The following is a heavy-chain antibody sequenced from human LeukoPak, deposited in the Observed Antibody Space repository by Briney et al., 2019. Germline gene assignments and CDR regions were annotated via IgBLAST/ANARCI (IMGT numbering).Heavy chain of an antibody. CDR3: ARPYFPAVALPVFDY. Sequence: SETLSLTCTVSGGSISSSSYHWGWIRQPPGKGLEWIGSIYYSGSTYYNPSLKSRVTISVDTPKNQFSLKLSSVTAADTAVYYCARPYFPAVALPVFDYWGQGTLVTVSS. CDR1: GGSISSSSYH. V-gene: IGHV4-39*01. D-gene: IGHD6-19*01. CDR2: IYYSGST. J-gene: IGHJ4*02.